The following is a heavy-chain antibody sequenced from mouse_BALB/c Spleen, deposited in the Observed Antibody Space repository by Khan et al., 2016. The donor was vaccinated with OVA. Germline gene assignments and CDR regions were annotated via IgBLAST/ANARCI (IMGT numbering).Heavy chain of an antibody. Sequence: DLVKPGASVKLSCKASGYTFTSYWINWIKQRPGQGLEWIGRISPGSGTPYYNEMFKGKATLTVDTSSSTAYIQLSILSSEDSAVYFCVRENYYGSSHYAMDYWGQGTSVTVSS. CDR3: VRENYYGSSHYAMDY. CDR1: GYTFTSYW. J-gene: IGHJ4*01. CDR2: ISPGSGTP. V-gene: IGHV1S41*01. D-gene: IGHD1-1*01.